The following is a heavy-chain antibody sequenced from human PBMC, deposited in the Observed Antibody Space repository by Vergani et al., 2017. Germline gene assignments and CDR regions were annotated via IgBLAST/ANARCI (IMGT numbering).Heavy chain of an antibody. J-gene: IGHJ4*02. V-gene: IGHV3-66*02. CDR1: GFTVSSNY. CDR3: ARVDDILTGYTFDY. CDR2: IYSGGST. D-gene: IGHD3-9*01. Sequence: EVQLVESGGGLVQPGGSLRLSCAASGFTVSSNYMSWVRQAPGKGLEWVSVIYSGGSTYYADSVKGRFTISRDNSKNTLYLQMNSLRAEDTAVYYCARVDDILTGYTFDYWGQGTLVTVSS.